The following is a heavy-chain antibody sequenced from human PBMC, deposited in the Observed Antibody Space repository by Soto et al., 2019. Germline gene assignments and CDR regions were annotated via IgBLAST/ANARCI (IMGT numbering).Heavy chain of an antibody. V-gene: IGHV3-30*03. J-gene: IGHJ4*02. D-gene: IGHD3-3*01. CDR2: ISYDGSNK. CDR1: GFTFSSYG. Sequence: GGSLRLSCAASGFTFSSYGMHWVRQAPGKGLEWVAVISYDGSNKYYADSAKGRFTISRDNSKNTLYLQMNSLRAEDTAVYYCADLYDFWSGYYPTFDYWGQGTLVTVSS. CDR3: ADLYDFWSGYYPTFDY.